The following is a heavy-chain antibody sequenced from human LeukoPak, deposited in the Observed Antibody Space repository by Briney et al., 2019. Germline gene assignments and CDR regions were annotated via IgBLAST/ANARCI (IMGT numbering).Heavy chain of an antibody. D-gene: IGHD3-10*01. Sequence: SVKVSCKASGGTLSSFTISWVRQAPGQGLEWMGGIIPIFGTANYAQKFQGRVTITADESTSTAYMELSSLRFEDTAVYYCASRGYGSGSYYGSDYWGQGTLVTVSS. CDR2: IIPIFGTA. V-gene: IGHV1-69*13. J-gene: IGHJ4*02. CDR1: GGTLSSFT. CDR3: ASRGYGSGSYYGSDY.